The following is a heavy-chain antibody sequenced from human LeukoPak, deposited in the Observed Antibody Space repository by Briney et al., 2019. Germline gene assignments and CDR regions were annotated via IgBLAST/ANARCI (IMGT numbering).Heavy chain of an antibody. V-gene: IGHV4-59*12. CDR3: ARARSGWYRGCFFDY. J-gene: IGHJ4*02. CDR1: GGSISSYF. CDR2: FYYSGST. Sequence: SETLSLTCTVSGGSISSYFWNWIRQPPGKGLEWIGYFYYSGSTNYNPSLKSRVTISVDTSKNQFSLKLSSVTAADTAVYYCARARSGWYRGCFFDYWGQGTLVTVSS. D-gene: IGHD6-19*01.